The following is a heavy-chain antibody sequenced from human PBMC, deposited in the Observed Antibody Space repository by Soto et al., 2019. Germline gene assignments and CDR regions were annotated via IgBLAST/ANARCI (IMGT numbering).Heavy chain of an antibody. CDR2: IYYSGST. CDR3: ARVLFGRGNWFDP. V-gene: IGHV4-59*01. D-gene: IGHD3-3*01. J-gene: IGHJ5*02. Sequence: SETLSPTCTVSGGSISSYYWGWIRQPPGKGLEWIGYIYYSGSTNYNPSLKSRVTISVDTSKNQFSLKLSSVTAADTAVYYCARVLFGRGNWFDPWGQGTLVTVSS. CDR1: GGSISSYY.